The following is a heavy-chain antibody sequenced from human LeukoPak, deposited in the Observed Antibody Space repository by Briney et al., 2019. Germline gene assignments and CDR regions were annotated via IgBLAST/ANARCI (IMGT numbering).Heavy chain of an antibody. D-gene: IGHD6-13*01. CDR2: IIPIFGTA. CDR3: ARDSPRIAAAGFDY. V-gene: IGHV1-69*13. J-gene: IGHJ4*02. Sequence: GASVKVSCKASGGTFSSYAISWVRQAPGQGLEWMGGIIPIFGTANYAQKFQGRVTITADESTSTAYMELSSLRSEDTALYYCARDSPRIAAAGFDYWGQGTLVTVSS. CDR1: GGTFSSYA.